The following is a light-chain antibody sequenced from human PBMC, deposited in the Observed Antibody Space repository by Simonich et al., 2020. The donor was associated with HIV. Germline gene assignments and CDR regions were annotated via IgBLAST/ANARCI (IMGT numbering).Light chain of an antibody. J-gene: IGKJ1*01. CDR2: WAS. V-gene: IGKV4-1*01. CDR3: QQYYSTPWT. CDR1: QSVLYSSNNKHH. Sequence: DIVMTQSPDSLAVSLGERATIDCKSSQSVLYSSNNKHHLAWYQQKPGQPPKRLISWASTRESGVPDRFSGSGSGTDFTLTISSLQAEDVAVYYCQQYYSTPWTFGQGTKVEIK.